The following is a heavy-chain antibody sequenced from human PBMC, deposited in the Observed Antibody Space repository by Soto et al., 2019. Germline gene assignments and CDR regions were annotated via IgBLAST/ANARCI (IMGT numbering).Heavy chain of an antibody. CDR3: AKDRASGWYSAFDY. CDR2: ITSRADST. CDR1: GFSFSNYA. J-gene: IGHJ4*02. Sequence: EVQLLESGGGLVQPGGSLRLSCKTSGFSFSNYAMSWVRQAPGKGLEWVSAITSRADSTYSADSVKGRFTISRDNSQSTLYLQMTGLRAEDTAVYFCAKDRASGWYSAFDYWGQGALVTVSS. V-gene: IGHV3-23*01. D-gene: IGHD6-19*01.